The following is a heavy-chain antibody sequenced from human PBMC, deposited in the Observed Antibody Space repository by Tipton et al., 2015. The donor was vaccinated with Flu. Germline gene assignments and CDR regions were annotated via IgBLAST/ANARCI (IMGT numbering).Heavy chain of an antibody. J-gene: IGHJ6*02. Sequence: TLSLTCAVYGGSFSGYYWSWIRQPPGKGLEWIGEINHSGSTNYNPSLKSRVTISVDTSKNQFSLKLSSVTAADTAVYYCARGHILYYYGMDVWGQGTTVTVSS. CDR3: ARGHILYYYGMDV. D-gene: IGHD2-21*01. CDR2: INHSGST. CDR1: GGSFSGYY. V-gene: IGHV4-34*01.